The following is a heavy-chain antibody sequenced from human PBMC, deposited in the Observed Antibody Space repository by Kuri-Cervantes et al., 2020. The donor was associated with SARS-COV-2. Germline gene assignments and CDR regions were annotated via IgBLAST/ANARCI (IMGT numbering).Heavy chain of an antibody. Sequence: SVKVSCKASGGTFSSYAISWVRQAPGQGLEWMGGIIPIFGTANYAQKFQGRVTITTDESTSTAYMELSSLRSEDTAVYNCARVTGDLGVGAFDIWGQGTMVTVSS. D-gene: IGHD7-27*01. CDR2: IIPIFGTA. J-gene: IGHJ3*02. V-gene: IGHV1-69*05. CDR3: ARVTGDLGVGAFDI. CDR1: GGTFSSYA.